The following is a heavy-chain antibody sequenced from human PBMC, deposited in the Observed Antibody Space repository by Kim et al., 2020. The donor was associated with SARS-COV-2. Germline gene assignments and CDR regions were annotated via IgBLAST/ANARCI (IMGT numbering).Heavy chain of an antibody. V-gene: IGHV5-51*01. Sequence: RYSPSFQGQVTISADKSISTAYLQWSSLKASDTAMYYCARPDGYKRSFDYWGQGTLVTVSS. D-gene: IGHD5-12*01. J-gene: IGHJ4*02. CDR3: ARPDGYKRSFDY.